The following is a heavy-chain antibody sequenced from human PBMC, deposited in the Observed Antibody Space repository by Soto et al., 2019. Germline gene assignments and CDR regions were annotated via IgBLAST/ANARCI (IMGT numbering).Heavy chain of an antibody. CDR1: GFTFNNYA. D-gene: IGHD3-10*01. CDR3: AKGRGGSGSLTPRVDI. J-gene: IGHJ4*02. CDR2: ISGGGDTT. Sequence: EVQLLESGGGLVQPGGSLRLSCAASGFTFNNYAMTWVRQAPGKGLEWVSAISGGGDTTPYAVAVKGRFTVARDGSKNTLYLQLSSLRAEDTALYYCAKGRGGSGSLTPRVDIWGQGTLVTVSS. V-gene: IGHV3-23*01.